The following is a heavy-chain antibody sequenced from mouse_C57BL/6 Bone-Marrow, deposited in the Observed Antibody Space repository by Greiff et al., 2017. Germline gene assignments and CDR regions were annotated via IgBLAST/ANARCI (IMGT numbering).Heavy chain of an antibody. J-gene: IGHJ2*01. CDR2: IDPGDGDT. CDR1: GYAFSSYW. D-gene: IGHD2-5*01. V-gene: IGHV1-80*01. Sequence: VQLQQSGAELVKPGASVKISCKASGYAFSSYWMNWVKQRPGKGLEWMGQIDPGDGDTNYNGKFKGKATLTADKSSSTAYMQLSSLTSEDSAVYFCARVEYSTHYFDYWGQGTTLTVSS. CDR3: ARVEYSTHYFDY.